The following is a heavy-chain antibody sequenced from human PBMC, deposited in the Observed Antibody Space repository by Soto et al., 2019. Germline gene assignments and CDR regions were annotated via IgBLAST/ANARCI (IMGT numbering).Heavy chain of an antibody. J-gene: IGHJ6*02. V-gene: IGHV3-21*01. D-gene: IGHD5-18*01. CDR1: GFTFSSYS. CDR2: ISSSSSYI. CDR3: ARIRRIQLWFGSPEYYYYYYGMDV. Sequence: GGSLRLSCAASGFTFSSYSMNWVRQAPGKGLEWVSSISSSSSYIYYADSVKGRFTISRDNAKNSLYLQMNSLRAEDTAVYYCARIRRIQLWFGSPEYYYYYYGMDVWGQGTTVTVSS.